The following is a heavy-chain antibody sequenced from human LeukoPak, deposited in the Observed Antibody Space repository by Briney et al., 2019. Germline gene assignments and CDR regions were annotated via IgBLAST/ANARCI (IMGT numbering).Heavy chain of an antibody. V-gene: IGHV3-23*01. CDR1: GFXFSSYG. J-gene: IGHJ4*02. CDR3: AKGAWYNWNHYFDY. D-gene: IGHD1-20*01. CDR2: ISSSGGST. Sequence: GGSLRLSCTASGFXFSSYGISWVRQAPGKGLEWVSAISSSGGSTYYADSVKGRLTISRDNSKNTLYLQMNSLRAEDTAVYYCAKGAWYNWNHYFDYWGQGTLVTVSS.